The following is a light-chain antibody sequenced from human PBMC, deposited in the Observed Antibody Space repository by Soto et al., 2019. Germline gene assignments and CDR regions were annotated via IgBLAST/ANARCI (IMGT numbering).Light chain of an antibody. V-gene: IGLV2-8*01. J-gene: IGLJ1*01. CDR1: SSDVGGYNY. CDR2: EVN. CDR3: LSYAGRNDFYV. Sequence: QSALIQPPSASGSPGQSVTISCTGTSSDVGGYNYVSWYQQHPGKAPKVMIYEVNKRPSGVPDRFSGSKSVNTASLTVSGLQAEDEADYYCLSYAGRNDFYVFGTGTKVTVL.